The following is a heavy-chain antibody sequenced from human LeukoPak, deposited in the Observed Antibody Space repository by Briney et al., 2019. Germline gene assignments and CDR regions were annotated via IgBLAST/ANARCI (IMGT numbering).Heavy chain of an antibody. CDR3: AKLVGASENLDY. CDR2: ISYDGTNK. V-gene: IGHV3-30*18. Sequence: QAGRSLRLSCAASGFTFSSYGMHWVRPAPGKGLEWVAVISYDGTNKYYADSVKGRFTISRDNSKTTLYLQMNSLRAEDTAVYYCAKLVGASENLDYWGQGTLVTVSS. D-gene: IGHD1-26*01. CDR1: GFTFSSYG. J-gene: IGHJ4*02.